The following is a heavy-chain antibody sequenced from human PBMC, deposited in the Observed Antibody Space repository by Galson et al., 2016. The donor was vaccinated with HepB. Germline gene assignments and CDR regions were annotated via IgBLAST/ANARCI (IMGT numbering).Heavy chain of an antibody. V-gene: IGHV1-2*02. Sequence: SVKVSCKASGYSFISYYMHWVRQAPGHGLEWMGWINPNSGGTNYAQNFQGRVTISVDTSKSQFSLNLTSVTAADTSLYYCARGLRIQTRAIDYWGQGAQVTVSS. CDR3: ARGLRIQTRAIDY. J-gene: IGHJ4*02. D-gene: IGHD5-18*01. CDR2: INPNSGGT. CDR1: GYSFISYY.